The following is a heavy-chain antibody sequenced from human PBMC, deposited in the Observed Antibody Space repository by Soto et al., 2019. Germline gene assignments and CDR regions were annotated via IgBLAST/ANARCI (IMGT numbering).Heavy chain of an antibody. D-gene: IGHD4-17*01. J-gene: IGHJ6*02. Sequence: GVLLKISCKGAEYSFTRYWIGEVRGMPGKGLEWMGIIYPGDSDTRYSPSFQGQVTISADKSISTAYLQWSSLKASDTAMYYCARHGTTVTTLDYYDGMDVWGQGTTVTVSS. CDR1: EYSFTRYW. CDR2: IYPGDSDT. CDR3: ARHGTTVTTLDYYDGMDV. V-gene: IGHV5-51*01.